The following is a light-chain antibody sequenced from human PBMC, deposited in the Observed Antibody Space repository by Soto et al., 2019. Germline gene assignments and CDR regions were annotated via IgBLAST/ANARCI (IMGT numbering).Light chain of an antibody. Sequence: QSVLTQPTSVSAAPGQKVTISCSGSSSNIGNNYVSWYQQLPGTAPKLLIYENNKRPSGMPDRFSGSKSGTSATLGITGLQTGDEADYYCGTWDSSLSAVVFGGGTKLTVL. CDR1: SSNIGNNY. CDR2: ENN. J-gene: IGLJ2*01. V-gene: IGLV1-51*02. CDR3: GTWDSSLSAVV.